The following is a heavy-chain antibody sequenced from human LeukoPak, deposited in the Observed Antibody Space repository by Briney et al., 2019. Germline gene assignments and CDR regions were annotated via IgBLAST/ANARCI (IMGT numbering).Heavy chain of an antibody. V-gene: IGHV3-48*01. J-gene: IGHJ4*02. Sequence: GGSLRLSCATSGFTFSSYAMSWVRQAPGKGLEWVSYISSSSSTIYYAGSVKGRFTISRDNAKNSPYLQMNSLRAEDTAVYYCARCPYDFWSGYCDYWGQGTLVTVSS. D-gene: IGHD3-3*01. CDR3: ARCPYDFWSGYCDY. CDR1: GFTFSSYA. CDR2: ISSSSSTI.